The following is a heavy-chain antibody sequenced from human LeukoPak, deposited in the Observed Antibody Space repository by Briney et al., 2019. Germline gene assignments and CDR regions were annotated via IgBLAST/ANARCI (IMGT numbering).Heavy chain of an antibody. CDR2: ISYDGGNK. Sequence: GRSLRLSCAASGFTFSSYAMHWVRQAPGKGLEWVAVISYDGGNKYYADSVKGRFTISRDNSKNTLYLQMNSLRAEDTAVYYCARGVVPAAYYYYGMDVWGKGTTVTVSS. CDR3: ARGVVPAAYYYYGMDV. D-gene: IGHD2-2*01. CDR1: GFTFSSYA. J-gene: IGHJ6*04. V-gene: IGHV3-30*04.